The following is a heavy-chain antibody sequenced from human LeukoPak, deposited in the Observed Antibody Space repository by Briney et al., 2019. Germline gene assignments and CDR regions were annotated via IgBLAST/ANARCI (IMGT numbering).Heavy chain of an antibody. CDR3: ARRAGDYSHPYDY. J-gene: IGHJ4*02. D-gene: IGHD3-22*01. CDR1: GLTVSSNC. Sequence: GGSLRLSCAASGLTVSSNCMSWVRQAPEKGLEWVSFIYSGGNTYCADSVKGRFTISRDNSKNTVHLQMNSLRAEDTAMYYCARRAGDYSHPYDYWGQGTLVTVSS. V-gene: IGHV3-53*01. CDR2: IYSGGNT.